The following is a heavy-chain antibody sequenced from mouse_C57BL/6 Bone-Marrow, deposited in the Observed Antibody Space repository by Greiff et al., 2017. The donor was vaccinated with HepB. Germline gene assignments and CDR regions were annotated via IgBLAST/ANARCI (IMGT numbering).Heavy chain of an antibody. Sequence: DVKLVESGGDLVKPGGSLKLSCAASGFTFSSYGMSWVRQTPDKRLEWVATISSGGSYTYYPDSVKGRFTISRDNANYTLYLQMSSLKSEDTAMYYCASPPYYYGSSHWYFDVWGTGTTVTVSS. CDR3: ASPPYYYGSSHWYFDV. J-gene: IGHJ1*03. D-gene: IGHD1-1*01. CDR1: GFTFSSYG. CDR2: ISSGGSYT. V-gene: IGHV5-6*02.